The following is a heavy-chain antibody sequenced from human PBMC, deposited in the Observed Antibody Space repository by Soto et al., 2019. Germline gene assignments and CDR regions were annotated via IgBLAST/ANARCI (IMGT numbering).Heavy chain of an antibody. V-gene: IGHV1-46*03. CDR3: ARDPLTTVTTDYFDY. Sequence: ASVKVSCKASGGTFSSYAISWVRQAPGQGLEWMGGINPSGGSTSYAQKFQGRVTMTRDTSTSTVYMELSSLRSEDTAVYYCARDPLTTVTTDYFDYWGQGTLVTVSS. J-gene: IGHJ4*02. CDR1: GGTFSSYA. CDR2: INPSGGST. D-gene: IGHD4-17*01.